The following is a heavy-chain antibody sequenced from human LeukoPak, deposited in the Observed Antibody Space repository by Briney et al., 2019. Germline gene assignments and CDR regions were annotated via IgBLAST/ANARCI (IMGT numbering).Heavy chain of an antibody. CDR1: GFTFSNAW. V-gene: IGHV3-15*01. D-gene: IGHD3-16*01. CDR3: VTGLYLDY. J-gene: IGHJ4*02. Sequence: PGGSLRLSCAASGFTFSNAWMNWVRQAPGKGLEWVGRIKSKPDGGTIDYSAPVKGRFTISRDDSKNTLYLQMNSLKTEDTAVYFCVTGLYLDYWGRGTLVTVSS. CDR2: IKSKPDGGTI.